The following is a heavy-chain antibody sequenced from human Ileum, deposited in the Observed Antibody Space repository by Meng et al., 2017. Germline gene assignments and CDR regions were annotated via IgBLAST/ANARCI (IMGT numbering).Heavy chain of an antibody. Sequence: QVQLVQSGAEVKKVGASVKVSCTASWYTFRNYPLHWVRQAPGKRAEWMGWINAGNGNIKISQKFQGRITITSDTSATSYMELSSLRSEDTAVYFCARENDNWNYFDYWGQGSLVTVSS. D-gene: IGHD1-1*01. J-gene: IGHJ4*02. CDR2: INAGNGNI. CDR3: ARENDNWNYFDY. CDR1: WYTFRNYP. V-gene: IGHV1-3*01.